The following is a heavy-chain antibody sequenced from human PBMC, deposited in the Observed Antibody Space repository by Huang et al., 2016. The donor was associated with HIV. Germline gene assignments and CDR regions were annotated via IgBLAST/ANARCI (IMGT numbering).Heavy chain of an antibody. CDR2: SGSGSRDT. Sequence: QVQLVQSGGEVMQPGASVRVSCKASGYDFGSDGMSWVGQAPGQGLGWMGWSGSGSRDTSAAQKFQGRVTMTTDTSTTTTYMELRSLRSDDTAMYYCARDPYYSNRWKRNDASFLWGQGTMITVSS. J-gene: IGHJ3*01. D-gene: IGHD4-4*01. CDR1: GYDFGSDG. V-gene: IGHV1-18*01. CDR3: ARDPYYSNRWKRNDASFL.